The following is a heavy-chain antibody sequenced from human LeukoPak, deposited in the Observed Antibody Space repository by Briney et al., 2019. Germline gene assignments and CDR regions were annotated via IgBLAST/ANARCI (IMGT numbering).Heavy chain of an antibody. Sequence: SQTLSLTCAISGDSVSSNNAAWNWIRQSPLRGLEWLGRTYYRSKWYNDYAVSVKSRITINPDTSKNQFSLQLNSVTPEDTAVYYCARDQSMVRGVSSSFDYWGQGTLVTVSS. D-gene: IGHD3-10*01. CDR3: ARDQSMVRGVSSSFDY. J-gene: IGHJ4*02. CDR1: GDSVSSNNAA. V-gene: IGHV6-1*01. CDR2: TYYRSKWYN.